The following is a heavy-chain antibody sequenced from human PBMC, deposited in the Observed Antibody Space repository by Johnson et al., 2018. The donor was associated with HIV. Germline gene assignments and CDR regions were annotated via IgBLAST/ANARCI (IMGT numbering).Heavy chain of an antibody. CDR2: INPRPDSA. V-gene: IGHV3-20*04. Sequence: VQLVESGGGVVQPGRSLRLSCVASGFSFDDYNMHWVRQAPGKGLEWVCGINPRPDSAACADSVKGRFTISRDNAKTSLYLQMNSLRAEDTALYYCARPHIVVVTAGYAFDIWGQGTMVIVSS. J-gene: IGHJ3*02. CDR3: ARPHIVVVTAGYAFDI. D-gene: IGHD2-21*02. CDR1: GFSFDDYN.